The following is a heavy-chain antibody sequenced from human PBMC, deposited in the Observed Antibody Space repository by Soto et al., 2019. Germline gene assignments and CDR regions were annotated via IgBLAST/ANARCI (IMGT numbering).Heavy chain of an antibody. CDR2: IIPVVGTT. V-gene: IGHV1-69*06. CDR1: GDTFTTNS. J-gene: IGHJ4*02. Sequence: QVQLVQSGAEVKKPGSSVTVSCKASGDTFTTNSLNWVRQAPGQGLEWMGGIIPVVGTTKYAQKYQARVTFAGDKSTNTASMELSSLRPDDTAFYYCARCLLYATTYFDYWGQGTPVTVSS. CDR3: ARCLLYATTYFDY. D-gene: IGHD2-8*01.